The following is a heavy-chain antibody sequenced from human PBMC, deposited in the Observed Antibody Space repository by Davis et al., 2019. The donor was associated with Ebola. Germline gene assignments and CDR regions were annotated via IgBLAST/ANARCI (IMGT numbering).Heavy chain of an antibody. CDR1: GGSMSSYY. V-gene: IGHV4-59*01. CDR3: ARGKTYSVY. J-gene: IGHJ4*02. Sequence: SETLSLTCTVSGGSMSSYYWSWFRQTPGKGLEWIGYVSSSGSTNYNSSLESRVTISVDTSKNQFSLKLRSVTAAGTAVYYCARGKTYSVYWGQGTLVTVSS. CDR2: VSSSGST.